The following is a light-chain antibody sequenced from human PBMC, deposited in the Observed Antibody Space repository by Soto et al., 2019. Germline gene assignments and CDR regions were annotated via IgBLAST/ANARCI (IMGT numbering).Light chain of an antibody. CDR1: QSISSW. V-gene: IGKV1-5*03. CDR2: KAS. Sequence: DIQMTQSPSTVSASVGDRVTITCRASQSISSWLAWYQQKPAKAPKLLIYKASGLESGVPSRFSGSGSGTEFTLTISSLQPNDSAAYYCQQYNSFTWTFGQGTKVEIK. CDR3: QQYNSFTWT. J-gene: IGKJ1*01.